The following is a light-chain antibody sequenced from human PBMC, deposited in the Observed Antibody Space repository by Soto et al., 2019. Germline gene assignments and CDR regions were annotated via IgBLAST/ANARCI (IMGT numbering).Light chain of an antibody. CDR3: AAWDDSLNALV. V-gene: IGLV1-44*01. CDR1: SSNIGSNT. CDR2: SNN. Sequence: QSVLTQPPSASGTPGQRVTISCSGSSSNIGSNTVSWYQQVPGTAPKLLIYSNNQRHSGVPDRFSGSKSGTSASLATSGLQSEDEADYYCAAWDDSLNALVFGTGTKVTVL. J-gene: IGLJ1*01.